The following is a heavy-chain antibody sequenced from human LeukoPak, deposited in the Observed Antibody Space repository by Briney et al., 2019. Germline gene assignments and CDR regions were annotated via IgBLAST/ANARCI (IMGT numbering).Heavy chain of an antibody. CDR3: ARNLGSNWFDP. D-gene: IGHD1-26*01. CDR2: IHSSGST. CDR1: GGSISSYY. V-gene: IGHV4-4*07. Sequence: SETLSLTCTVSGGSISSYYWSWIRQPAGKGLEWSGRIHSSGSTDYNPSLKSRVTMSLDASKNQFSLRLTSVTAADSAVYFCARNLGSNWFDPWGQGTLVTVSS. J-gene: IGHJ5*02.